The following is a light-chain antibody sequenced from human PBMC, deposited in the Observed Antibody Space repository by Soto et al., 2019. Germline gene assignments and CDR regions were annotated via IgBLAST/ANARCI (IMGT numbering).Light chain of an antibody. CDR3: QQYNRYWT. Sequence: DIQMTQSPSTLSASVGDRVTITCRASQSITSWLAWYQQKPGKAPKLLIYDASSLENGVPSGFSGSGSGTVFTLTISSLQPDDYATYYCQQYNRYWTFGQGTKVEVK. V-gene: IGKV1-5*01. CDR1: QSITSW. CDR2: DAS. J-gene: IGKJ1*01.